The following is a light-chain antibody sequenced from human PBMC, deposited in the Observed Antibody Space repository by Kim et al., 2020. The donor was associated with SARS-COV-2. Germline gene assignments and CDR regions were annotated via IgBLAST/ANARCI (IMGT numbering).Light chain of an antibody. Sequence: SVSPAQTASITCSGDKLGDKYACWYQHKPGQSPVLVVFQDNKRPSGIPERFSGSNSGNTATMTISGTQAMDEADYYCQAWDSNIVVFGGGTQLTVL. CDR3: QAWDSNIVV. V-gene: IGLV3-1*01. CDR2: QDN. J-gene: IGLJ2*01. CDR1: KLGDKY.